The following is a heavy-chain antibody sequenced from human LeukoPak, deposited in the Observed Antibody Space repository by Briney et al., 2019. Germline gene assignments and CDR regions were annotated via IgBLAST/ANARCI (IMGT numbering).Heavy chain of an antibody. CDR1: GFTFSTHS. CDR3: ARAGVVDFTNYGSATFDY. J-gene: IGHJ4*02. D-gene: IGHD4-11*01. V-gene: IGHV3-21*01. Sequence: GGSLRLSCAASGFTFSTHSMNWVRQAPGKGLEGFSSITSRRAYIYYADSVRGRFTISRDNAENSLFLQMNSLRVEDTAVYYCARAGVVDFTNYGSATFDYWGQGTLVTASS. CDR2: ITSRRAYI.